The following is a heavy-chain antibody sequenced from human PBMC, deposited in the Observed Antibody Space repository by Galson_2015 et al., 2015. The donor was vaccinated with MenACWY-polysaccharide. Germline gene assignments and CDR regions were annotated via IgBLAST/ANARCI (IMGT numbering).Heavy chain of an antibody. Sequence: SLRLSCAASGFTFSSNSMNWVRQAPGKGLEWGSYISSSSGTIYYADSVKGRFTISRDDAKNSLYLQMNSLRAEDTAVYYCASTSPNSFWGQGTRVIVSS. CDR1: GFTFSSNS. CDR2: ISSSSGTI. CDR3: ASTSPNSF. J-gene: IGHJ4*02. D-gene: IGHD2-21*01. V-gene: IGHV3-48*01.